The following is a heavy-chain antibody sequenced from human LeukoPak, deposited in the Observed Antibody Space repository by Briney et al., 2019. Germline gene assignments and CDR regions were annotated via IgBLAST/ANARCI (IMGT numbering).Heavy chain of an antibody. CDR2: IYYSGST. D-gene: IGHD6-19*01. V-gene: IGHV4-59*08. CDR3: ARHRGYRSGWNNWFDP. Sequence: SETLSLTCNVSGGSISSYYWSWIRQPPGKGLEWIGYIYYSGSTNYNPSLKSRVTISVDTSKNQFSLKLSSVTAADTAVYYCARHRGYRSGWNNWFDPWGQGTLVTVSS. CDR1: GGSISSYY. J-gene: IGHJ5*02.